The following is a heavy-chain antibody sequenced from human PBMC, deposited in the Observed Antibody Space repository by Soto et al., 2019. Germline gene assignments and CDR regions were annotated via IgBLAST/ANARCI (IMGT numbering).Heavy chain of an antibody. CDR3: ARDYEYCTNGVCSVWFDP. V-gene: IGHV1-2*04. D-gene: IGHD2-8*01. J-gene: IGHJ5*02. Sequence: ASVKVXCKASGYTLTGYYMHWVRQAPGQGLEWMGWINPNSGGTNYAQKFQGWVTMTRDTSISTAYMELSRLRSDDTAVYYCARDYEYCTNGVCSVWFDPWGQGTLVTVSS. CDR1: GYTLTGYY. CDR2: INPNSGGT.